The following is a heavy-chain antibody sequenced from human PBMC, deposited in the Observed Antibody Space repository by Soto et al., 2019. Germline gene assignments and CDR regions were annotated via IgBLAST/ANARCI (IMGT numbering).Heavy chain of an antibody. D-gene: IGHD2-15*01. CDR2: ISAYNNNT. V-gene: IGHV1-18*01. Sequence: QVQLVQSGAEVKKPGASVKVSCKASGYTFSSYGVTLVRPAPGQGLEWVGGISAYNNNTNDAQRLQSSVTMTTDTSTSTADMELRSLRSDDTAVYYCARGAFCTGGTCYPVSVGYWGQGTLVTVSS. J-gene: IGHJ4*02. CDR1: GYTFSSYG. CDR3: ARGAFCTGGTCYPVSVGY.